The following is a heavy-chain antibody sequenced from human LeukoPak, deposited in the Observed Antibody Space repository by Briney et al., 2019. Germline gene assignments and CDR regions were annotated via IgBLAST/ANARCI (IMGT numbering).Heavy chain of an antibody. J-gene: IGHJ3*02. CDR2: INPNSGGT. V-gene: IGHV1-2*02. Sequence: GASVKVSCKASGYTFTGYYMLWVRQAPGQGLEWMGWINPNSGGTNYAQKFQGRVTMTRDTSISTAYMELSRLRSDDTAVYYCARERYYCSSTSCYSTVDAFDIWGQGTMVTASS. D-gene: IGHD2-2*01. CDR3: ARERYYCSSTSCYSTVDAFDI. CDR1: GYTFTGYY.